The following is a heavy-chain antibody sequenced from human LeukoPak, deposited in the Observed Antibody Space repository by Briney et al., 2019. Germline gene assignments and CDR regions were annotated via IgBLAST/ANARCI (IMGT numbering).Heavy chain of an antibody. CDR2: INPNSGGT. CDR1: GYTFTGYY. V-gene: IGHV1-2*02. Sequence: ASVKVSCKASGYTFTGYYMHWVRQAPGQGLEWMGWINPNSGGTNYAQKFQGRVTMTSDTSISTAYMELSRLRFDDTAVYYCARPRDYGDYDAFDIWGQGTMVSVSS. J-gene: IGHJ3*02. CDR3: ARPRDYGDYDAFDI. D-gene: IGHD4-17*01.